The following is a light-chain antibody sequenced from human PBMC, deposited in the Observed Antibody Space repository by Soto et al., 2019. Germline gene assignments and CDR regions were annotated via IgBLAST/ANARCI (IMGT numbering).Light chain of an antibody. Sequence: EIVLTQSPGTLSLSPGERATLSCRASQSVSSSYLAWYQQKPGQAPRLLIYGASSRATGIPDRFSGSGSGTDFTLTISRLEPEDFAVYDGQQYCSSPLVGPGTKVDIK. J-gene: IGKJ3*01. V-gene: IGKV3-20*01. CDR3: QQYCSSPL. CDR2: GAS. CDR1: QSVSSSY.